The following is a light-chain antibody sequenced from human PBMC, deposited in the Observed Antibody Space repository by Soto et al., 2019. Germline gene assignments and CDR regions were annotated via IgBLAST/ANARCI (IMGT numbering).Light chain of an antibody. CDR3: SSYTSSSNLL. CDR2: AVT. CDR1: SSDVGSYNR. V-gene: IGLV2-18*02. Sequence: QSVLTQPPSVSGSPGQSVTISCTGTSSDVGSYNRVSWYQQPPGTAPKLMIYAVTNWPSGVPDRFSGSKSGNTASLTISGLQTEDEADYYCSSYTSSSNLLFGGGTKLTVL. J-gene: IGLJ2*01.